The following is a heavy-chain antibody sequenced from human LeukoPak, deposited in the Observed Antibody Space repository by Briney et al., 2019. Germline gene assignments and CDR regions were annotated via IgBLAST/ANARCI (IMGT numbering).Heavy chain of an antibody. D-gene: IGHD3-10*01. CDR3: ARAPGLGSGSAFDS. J-gene: IGHJ4*02. V-gene: IGHV3-30*03. CDR2: ISYDGSNK. Sequence: GRSLRLSCAASGFTFSSYGMHWVRQAPGKGLEWVAVISYDGSNKYYADSVKGRFTISRDNAKNTLYLRMNSLRPEDTAVYYCARAPGLGSGSAFDSWGQGTLVTVSS. CDR1: GFTFSSYG.